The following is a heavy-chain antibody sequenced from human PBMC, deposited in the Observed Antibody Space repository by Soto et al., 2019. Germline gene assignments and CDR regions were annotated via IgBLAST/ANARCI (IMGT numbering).Heavy chain of an antibody. Sequence: SETLSLTCAVSGGSISTNNWWSWVRQPPGKGLEWIGEIYHSGSTNYNPSLKSRVTVSVDKSKNHFSLRLRSVTAADTAVYYCARVYGGNLHWFFDLWGRGTLVTASS. CDR3: ARVYGGNLHWFFDL. D-gene: IGHD2-21*01. CDR2: IYHSGST. CDR1: GGSISTNNW. V-gene: IGHV4-4*02. J-gene: IGHJ2*01.